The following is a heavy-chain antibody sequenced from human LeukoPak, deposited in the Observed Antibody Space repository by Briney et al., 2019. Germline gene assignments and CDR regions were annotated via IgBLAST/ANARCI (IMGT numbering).Heavy chain of an antibody. V-gene: IGHV4-34*01. CDR3: AGMVRGVIIGLFDF. CDR2: INHSGTT. J-gene: IGHJ4*02. CDR1: GGSFSGYY. D-gene: IGHD3-10*01. Sequence: PSETLSLTCAVYGGSFSGYYWSWIRQSPGKGLEWIGEINHSGTTNYNPPLKSRVTISIDTSKNQFSLKLSSVTAADTAVYYCAGMVRGVIIGLFDFWGQGTLVTVSS.